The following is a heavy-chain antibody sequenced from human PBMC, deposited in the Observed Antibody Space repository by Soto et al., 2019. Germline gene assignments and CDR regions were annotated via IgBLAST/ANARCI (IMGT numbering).Heavy chain of an antibody. CDR1: GFMFSSYA. V-gene: IGHV3-30-3*01. CDR2: KTYDGSNK. CDR3: ARAGGLLVDY. D-gene: IGHD1-26*01. J-gene: IGHJ4*02. Sequence: QVQLVESGGGVVQPGRSLRLSCAASGFMFSSYAMHWVRQAPGKGLEWVAVKTYDGSNKYYADSVKGRFTISRDNSKNTLYLPMNSRRAEDTAVYYCARAGGLLVDYWGQGTLVTVSS.